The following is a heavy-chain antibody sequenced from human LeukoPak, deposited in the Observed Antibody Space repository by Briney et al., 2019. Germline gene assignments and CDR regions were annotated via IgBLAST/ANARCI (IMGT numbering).Heavy chain of an antibody. CDR3: ARGNYYGSGCDF. Sequence: GGSLRLSCAASGFTFSNYGMHWVRQAPGKGLEWMAFIYYHGNNKNYADFVKGRFTISRDNSKNTLFLQMNSLRAEDTAVYYCARGNYYGSGCDFWGQGSLVTVSS. D-gene: IGHD3-10*01. CDR1: GFTFSNYG. CDR2: IYYHGNNK. J-gene: IGHJ4*02. V-gene: IGHV3-30*02.